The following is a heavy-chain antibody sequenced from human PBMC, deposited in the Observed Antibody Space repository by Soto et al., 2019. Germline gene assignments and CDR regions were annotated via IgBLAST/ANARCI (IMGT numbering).Heavy chain of an antibody. V-gene: IGHV3-53*04. J-gene: IGHJ6*02. CDR2: IYSGGST. CDR1: GFTVSSNY. Sequence: PGGSLRLSCAASGFTVSSNYMSWVRQAPGKGLEWVSVIYSGGSTYYADSVKGRFTISRHNSKNTLYLQMNSLRSDDTAVYYCARDVNPVAAADNYYYYGMDVWGQGTTVTVSS. CDR3: ARDVNPVAAADNYYYYGMDV. D-gene: IGHD6-13*01.